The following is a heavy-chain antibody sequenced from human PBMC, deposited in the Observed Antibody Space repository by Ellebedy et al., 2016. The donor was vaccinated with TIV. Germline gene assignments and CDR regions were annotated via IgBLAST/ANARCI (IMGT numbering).Heavy chain of an antibody. J-gene: IGHJ3*01. V-gene: IGHV3-23*01. D-gene: IGHD1-26*01. CDR3: AKESGSHRAFDV. CDR2: IDDSIRRT. Sequence: PGGSLRLSCVASGFTFGNYAMAWVRQVPGKGLQWVSRIDDSIRRTYYADSVKGRFTISRDNSKNTLYLEMDSLRVDDTAIYFCAKESGSHRAFDVWGQGTMVTVSS. CDR1: GFTFGNYA.